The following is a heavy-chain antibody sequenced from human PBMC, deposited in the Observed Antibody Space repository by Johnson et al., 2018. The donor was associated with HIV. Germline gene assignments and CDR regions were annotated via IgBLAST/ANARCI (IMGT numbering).Heavy chain of an antibody. CDR2: IKQDGSEK. Sequence: MQLVESGGGLVQPGGSLRLSCAASGFTISSYWMSWVRQAPGKGLEWVANIKQDGSEKYYVDSVKGRFTISRDNAKNSLYLQMNSLRAEDTAVYYCARSPHPQWQWLPPGAFDIWGQGTMVTVSS. V-gene: IGHV3-7*01. J-gene: IGHJ3*02. CDR3: ARSPHPQWQWLPPGAFDI. D-gene: IGHD6-19*01. CDR1: GFTISSYW.